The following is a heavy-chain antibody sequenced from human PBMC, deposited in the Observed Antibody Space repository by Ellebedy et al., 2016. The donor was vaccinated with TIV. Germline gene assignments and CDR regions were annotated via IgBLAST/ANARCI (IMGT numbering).Heavy chain of an antibody. CDR1: GGSFSGYY. CDR2: INHSGRT. CDR3: ARDGAHYDILTGLDY. V-gene: IGHV4-34*01. Sequence: SETLSLXXAVYGGSFSGYYWSWIRQPPGKGLEWIGEINHSGRTNYNPSLKSRVTISVDTSKNQFSLKLSSVTAADTAVYYCARDGAHYDILTGLDYWGQGTLVTVSS. J-gene: IGHJ4*02. D-gene: IGHD3-9*01.